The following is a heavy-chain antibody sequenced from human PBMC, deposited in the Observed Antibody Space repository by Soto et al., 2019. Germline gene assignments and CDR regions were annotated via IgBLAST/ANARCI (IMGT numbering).Heavy chain of an antibody. D-gene: IGHD3-10*01. CDR3: ARYGSGSSVWFDP. Sequence: PSETLCLTCPVSGGSMSSYYWSWIRQPPGKGLEWIGYIYYSGSTIYNPSLKSRVTISVDTSKNQFSLKLSSVTAADTAVYYCARYGSGSSVWFDPWGQGTLVTVSS. CDR1: GGSMSSYY. J-gene: IGHJ5*02. V-gene: IGHV4-59*01. CDR2: IYYSGST.